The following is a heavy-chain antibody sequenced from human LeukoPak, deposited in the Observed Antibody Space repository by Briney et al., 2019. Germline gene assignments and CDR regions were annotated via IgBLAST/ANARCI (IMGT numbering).Heavy chain of an antibody. Sequence: GESLKISCKGSGYSFTSYWIGWVRQMPGKGLEWMGIIYPGNSDTRYSPSVQGQATISADRSISTAYLQWSSLKASDTAIYYCARRVDAFDIWGQGTMVTVSS. CDR2: IYPGNSDT. CDR3: ARRVDAFDI. J-gene: IGHJ3*02. CDR1: GYSFTSYW. V-gene: IGHV5-51*01.